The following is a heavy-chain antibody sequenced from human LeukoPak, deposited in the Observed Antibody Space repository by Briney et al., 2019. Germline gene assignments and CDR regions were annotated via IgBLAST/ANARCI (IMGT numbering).Heavy chain of an antibody. J-gene: IGHJ4*02. V-gene: IGHV3-21*01. D-gene: IGHD3-22*01. CDR3: ARDTYDSSGYYYRGIDY. Sequence: GGSLRLSCAASGFTFSSYGMNWVRQAPGKGLEWVSSISSSSSYIYYADSVKGRFTISRDNAKNSLYLQMNSLRAEDTAVYYCARDTYDSSGYYYRGIDYWGQGTLVTVSS. CDR2: ISSSSSYI. CDR1: GFTFSSYG.